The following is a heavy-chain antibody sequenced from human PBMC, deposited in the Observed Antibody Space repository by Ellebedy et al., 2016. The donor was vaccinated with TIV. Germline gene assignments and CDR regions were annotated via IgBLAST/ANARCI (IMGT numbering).Heavy chain of an antibody. V-gene: IGHV3-21*05. CDR1: GFTFSSYA. CDR2: ISSSSIYT. Sequence: GESLKISCAASGFTFSSYAMAWVRQAPGKGLEWISYISSSSIYTNYADSVKGRFTISRDNAKNSLYLQMNSLRAEDTAVYYCARVGIMYHYGSEQSDYWGQGTLVTVSS. CDR3: ARVGIMYHYGSEQSDY. D-gene: IGHD3-10*01. J-gene: IGHJ4*02.